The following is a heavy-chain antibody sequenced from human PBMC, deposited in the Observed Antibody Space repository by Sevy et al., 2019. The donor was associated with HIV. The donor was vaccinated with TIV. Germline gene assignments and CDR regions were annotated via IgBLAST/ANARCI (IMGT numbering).Heavy chain of an antibody. CDR3: ARHQTTAVLYAFDL. V-gene: IGHV4-59*08. D-gene: IGHD2-21*02. Sequence: SETLSLTCTVSGGSISSYLWSWIRQPQGRGLEWIGYMYNTWSTNYNPSLKSRVTISLDTSKNQFSLKLSSVTAADTAVYYCARHQTTAVLYAFDLWGQGTMVTVSS. J-gene: IGHJ3*01. CDR1: GGSISSYL. CDR2: MYNTWST.